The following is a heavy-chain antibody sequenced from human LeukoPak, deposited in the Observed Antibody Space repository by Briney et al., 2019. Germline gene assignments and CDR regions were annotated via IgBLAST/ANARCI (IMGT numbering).Heavy chain of an antibody. CDR3: ARDSVTTVVEYYFDY. CDR1: GFTFSSYA. J-gene: IGHJ4*02. V-gene: IGHV3-30-3*01. D-gene: IGHD4-23*01. CDR2: ISYDGSNK. Sequence: GGSLRLSCAASGFTFSSYAMHWVRQAPGKGLEWVAVISYDGSNKYYADSVKGRFTISRDNSKNTLYLQMNSLRAEDTAVYYCARDSVTTVVEYYFDYWGQGTLVTVSS.